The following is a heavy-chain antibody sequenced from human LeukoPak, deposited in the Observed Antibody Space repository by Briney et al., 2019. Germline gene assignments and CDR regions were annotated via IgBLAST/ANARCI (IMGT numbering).Heavy chain of an antibody. CDR2: IYYSGST. V-gene: IGHV4-39*07. J-gene: IGHJ4*02. Sequence: PSETLSLTCTVSGGSISSSSYYWGWIRQPPGQGLEYIGSIYYSGSTYYNPSLKSRVTISVDTSKNQFSLKLSSVTAADTAVYYCARTFYFDYWGQGTLVTVSS. CDR3: ARTFYFDY. CDR1: GGSISSSSYY.